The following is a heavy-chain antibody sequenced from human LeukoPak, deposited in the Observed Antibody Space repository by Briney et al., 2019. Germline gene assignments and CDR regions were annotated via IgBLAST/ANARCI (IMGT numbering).Heavy chain of an antibody. CDR2: ISYDGSNK. V-gene: IGHV3-30*04. CDR1: GFTFSSYA. D-gene: IGHD6-19*01. J-gene: IGHJ4*02. Sequence: PGGSLRLSCAASGFTFSSYAMHWVRQAPGKGLEWVAVISYDGSNKYYADSVKGRFTISRDNSKNTLNLQMNSLRAEDTAVYYCARGIAVAGFDYWGQGTLVTVSS. CDR3: ARGIAVAGFDY.